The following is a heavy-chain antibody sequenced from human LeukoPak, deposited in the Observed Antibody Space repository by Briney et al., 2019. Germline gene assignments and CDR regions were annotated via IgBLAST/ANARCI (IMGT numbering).Heavy chain of an antibody. D-gene: IGHD6-13*01. Sequence: SETLSLTCAVSGGSISSSSYYWGWIRQPPGKGLEWIGSIYYSGSTYYNPSLKSRVTISVDTSKNQFSLKLSSVTAADTAVYYCASNHPSSSWSYFDYWGQGTLVTVSS. CDR1: GGSISSSSYY. J-gene: IGHJ4*02. V-gene: IGHV4-39*01. CDR3: ASNHPSSSWSYFDY. CDR2: IYYSGST.